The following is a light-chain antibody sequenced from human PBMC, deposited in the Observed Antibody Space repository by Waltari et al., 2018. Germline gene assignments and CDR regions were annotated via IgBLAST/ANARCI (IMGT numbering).Light chain of an antibody. CDR2: KAS. J-gene: IGKJ4*01. CDR1: QSISSW. CDR3: QQYHSYSLT. Sequence: DIQMTQSPSTLSASVGDRVTITCRASQSISSWWAWYQQKPGSAPKVLIYKASTLESGGPSRFSGSVSGTECTRTISSLQPDAFATYYCQQYHSYSLTFGGGTKVEIK. V-gene: IGKV1-5*03.